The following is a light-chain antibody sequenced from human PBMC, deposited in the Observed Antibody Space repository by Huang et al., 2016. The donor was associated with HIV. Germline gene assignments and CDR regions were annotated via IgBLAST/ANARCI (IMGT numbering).Light chain of an antibody. V-gene: IGKV3-15*01. J-gene: IGKJ1*01. CDR3: QHYNNWPWWT. Sequence: EVVMTQSPAILSVSPGERATLSCRASQSVTINLAWYQQKPGQAPRRLIYRASTRATGSPARFSGSGSGTEFTLTISSLQSEDFAVYYCQHYNNWPWWTFGQGTKVEIK. CDR1: QSVTIN. CDR2: RAS.